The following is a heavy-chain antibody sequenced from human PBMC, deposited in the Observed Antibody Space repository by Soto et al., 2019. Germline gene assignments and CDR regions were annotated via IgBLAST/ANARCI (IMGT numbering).Heavy chain of an antibody. CDR3: VRGGGGGLLDP. CDR2: ISPGSRYP. J-gene: IGHJ5*02. CDR1: GFTFGDSY. D-gene: IGHD2-15*01. Sequence: PGGSLRLSCAGSGFTFGDSYMSWICQAPGKGLEWLSYISPGSRYPAYADSVKGRFTISRDNAKRSLYLQMMSLTAEDTAISYCVRGGGGGLLDPWGQGTMVTVSS. V-gene: IGHV3-11*06.